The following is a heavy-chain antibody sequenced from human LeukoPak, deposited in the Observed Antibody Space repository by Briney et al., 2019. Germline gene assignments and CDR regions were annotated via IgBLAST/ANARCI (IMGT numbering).Heavy chain of an antibody. V-gene: IGHV1-2*02. D-gene: IGHD5-12*01. CDR2: INPNSGDT. CDR3: ARGGRGYSGRYYFYYYMDV. CDR1: GYTFTGYY. Sequence: ASVKVSCKASGYTFTGYYVHWVRQAPGQGLEWMGWINPNSGDTNYAQKLQGRVTMTRDMSISTAYMELSRLRSDDTAVYYCARGGRGYSGRYYFYYYMDVWGKGTTVTVSS. J-gene: IGHJ6*03.